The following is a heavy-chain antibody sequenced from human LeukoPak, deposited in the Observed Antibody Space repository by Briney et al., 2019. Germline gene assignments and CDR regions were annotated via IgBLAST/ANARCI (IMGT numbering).Heavy chain of an antibody. CDR2: IRSKAYGGTT. Sequence: GGSLRLSCTASGFTFGDYAMSWVRQAPGKGLEWVGFIRSKAYGGTTEYAASVKGRFTISRDDSKSIAYLQMNSLKTEDTAVYYCTRMTTVKGDQYYFDYWCQGTLITVSS. D-gene: IGHD4-17*01. CDR3: TRMTTVKGDQYYFDY. J-gene: IGHJ4*02. V-gene: IGHV3-49*04. CDR1: GFTFGDYA.